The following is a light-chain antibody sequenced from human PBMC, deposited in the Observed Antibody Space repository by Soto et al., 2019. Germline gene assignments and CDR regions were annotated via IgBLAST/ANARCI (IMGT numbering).Light chain of an antibody. CDR2: GAS. CDR3: QQYKHGWT. Sequence: EAVLTQSPATLSVSPGESATLSCRASRSLGGSLAWYQQKPGQAPRLLIYGASTRVTGIPARFSGSGSGTEFTLTISSLQSEDFAVYYCQQYKHGWTFGQGTKVDIK. V-gene: IGKV3-15*01. CDR1: RSLGGS. J-gene: IGKJ1*01.